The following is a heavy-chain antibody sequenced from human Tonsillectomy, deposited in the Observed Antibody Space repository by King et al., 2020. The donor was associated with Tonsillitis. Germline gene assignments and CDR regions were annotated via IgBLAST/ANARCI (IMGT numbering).Heavy chain of an antibody. CDR3: ARETYYDSSGYPFC. CDR2: IISSSSYM. D-gene: IGHD3-22*01. V-gene: IGHV3-21*01. CDR1: GFTFSSYS. Sequence: DVQLVESGGGLVKHGGSLRLSCAASGFTFSSYSMNWVRQAPGKGLEWVSSIISSSSYMVYADSVKGRFTIARDNAKNLLYLQMNSLRAEDMTVYYCARETYYDSSGYPFCWGQETLVTVSS. J-gene: IGHJ4*02.